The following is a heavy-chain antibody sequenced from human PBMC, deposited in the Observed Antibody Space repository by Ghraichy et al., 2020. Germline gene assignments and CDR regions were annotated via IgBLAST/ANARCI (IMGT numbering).Heavy chain of an antibody. D-gene: IGHD3-22*01. CDR2: IRRAAHGGTT. CDR3: TVDNSGPTGDY. J-gene: IGHJ4*02. V-gene: IGHV3-49*04. Sequence: GGSLRLSCTTSGFKFGDYTMTWVRQVPGKGLEWVGFIRRAAHGGTTEYAASVKGRFTISRDDSKSIAYLQMNNLKTEDTAMYYCTVDNSGPTGDYWGQGTLVTVSS. CDR1: GFKFGDYT.